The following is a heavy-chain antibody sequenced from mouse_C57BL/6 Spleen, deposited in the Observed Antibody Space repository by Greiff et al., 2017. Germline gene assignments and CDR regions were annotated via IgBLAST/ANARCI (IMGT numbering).Heavy chain of an antibody. CDR2: ISYDGSN. V-gene: IGHV3-6*01. CDR1: GYSITSGYY. Sequence: VQLKESGPGLVKPSQSLSLTCSVTGYSITSGYYWNWIRQFPGNKLEWMGYISYDGSNNYNPSLKNRIPITRDTSKNQFFLKLNSVTTEDTDTYDCSREGIPFYAMDYWGQGTSVTVSS. J-gene: IGHJ4*01. CDR3: SREGIPFYAMDY.